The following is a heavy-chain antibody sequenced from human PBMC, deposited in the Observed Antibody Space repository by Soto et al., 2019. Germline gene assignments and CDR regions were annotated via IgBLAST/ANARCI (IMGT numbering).Heavy chain of an antibody. V-gene: IGHV3-23*01. CDR3: VATPVKVRWGMDV. Sequence: PGGSLRLSCAASGFTFTNYAMSWVRLAPGQGLEWVSTIPGSGGHKLHPEYADSVKGRFTISRDNSKDTLYLQMDSLSAEDTAVYYCVATPVKVRWGMDVWGQGTTVTVSS. CDR2: IPGSGGHKLHP. D-gene: IGHD5-12*01. CDR1: GFTFTNYA. J-gene: IGHJ6*02.